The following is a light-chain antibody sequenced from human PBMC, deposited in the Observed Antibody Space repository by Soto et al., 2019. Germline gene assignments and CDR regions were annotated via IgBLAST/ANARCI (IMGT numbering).Light chain of an antibody. CDR3: NSYAGSKSFV. CDR2: EVN. V-gene: IGLV2-8*01. J-gene: IGLJ1*01. CDR1: SSDVGAYNY. Sequence: QSALTQPPSASGSPGQSVTISCTGTSSDVGAYNYVSWYQQHPGKAPQLMIYEVNKRPSGVPDRFSGSKSGNTASLTVSGLQAEDEADYYCNSYAGSKSFVFGSGTKVTVL.